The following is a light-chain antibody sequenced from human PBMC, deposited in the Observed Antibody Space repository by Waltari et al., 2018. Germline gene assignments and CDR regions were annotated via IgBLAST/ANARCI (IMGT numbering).Light chain of an antibody. J-gene: IGLJ2*01. CDR3: QVWDSGSGHPHVV. V-gene: IGLV3-21*02. Sequence: SYVLTQPPSVSVAPGQTASITCGGDNIGSKSVTWYQQKAGQAPVLVVQDDSDRPSGIPERLSGSNSGNTATLTISRVEAGDEADFYCQVWDSGSGHPHVVFGGGTRLTVL. CDR2: DDS. CDR1: NIGSKS.